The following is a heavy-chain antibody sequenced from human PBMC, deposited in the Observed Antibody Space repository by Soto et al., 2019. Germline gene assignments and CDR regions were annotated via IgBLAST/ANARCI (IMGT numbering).Heavy chain of an antibody. CDR3: ARDLRFSSTSYFDF. Sequence: QVQLVESGGGLVKPGGSLRLSCTASGFLFTDYYMSWIRQPPGKGLEWLAYIDGSSDYTNSADSVKGRFTISRDNAKNSVFLQMNNLRADDTAVYYCARDLRFSSTSYFDFWGRGTLVTVSS. CDR2: IDGSSDYT. J-gene: IGHJ4*02. CDR1: GFLFTDYY. V-gene: IGHV3-11*06. D-gene: IGHD2-8*01.